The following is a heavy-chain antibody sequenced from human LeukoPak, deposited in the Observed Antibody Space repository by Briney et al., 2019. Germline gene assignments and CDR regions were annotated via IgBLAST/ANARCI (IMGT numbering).Heavy chain of an antibody. D-gene: IGHD3-3*01. CDR1: GFTFSSYA. V-gene: IGHV3-23*01. Sequence: GGSLRLSCAASGFTFSSYAMSWVRQAPGKGLECISGFSGSGGSTYYADSVKGRFTISRDNSKNTLYLQVNSLRAEDTAVYYCAPYDSDLGASDQWGQGTLVTVSS. J-gene: IGHJ4*02. CDR3: APYDSDLGASDQ. CDR2: FSGSGGST.